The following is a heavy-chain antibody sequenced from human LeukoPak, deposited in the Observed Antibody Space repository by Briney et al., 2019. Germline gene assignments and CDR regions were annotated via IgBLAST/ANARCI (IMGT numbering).Heavy chain of an antibody. J-gene: IGHJ4*02. CDR1: GGTFSSYA. D-gene: IGHD2-2*01. CDR2: IIPIFGTA. CDR3: ARAAKGLVDLVVVPAAFPVDY. Sequence: SVKVSCKASGGTFSSYAISWVRQAPGQGLEWMGGIIPIFGTANYAQKFQGRVTITADESTSTAYMELSSLRSEDTAVYYCARAAKGLVDLVVVPAAFPVDYWGQGTLVTVSS. V-gene: IGHV1-69*01.